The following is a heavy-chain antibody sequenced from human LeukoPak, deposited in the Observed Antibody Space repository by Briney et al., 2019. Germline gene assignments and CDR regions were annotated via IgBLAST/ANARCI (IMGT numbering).Heavy chain of an antibody. J-gene: IGHJ4*02. CDR3: ARVDTAMGSLDY. CDR2: ICGRGKTI. CDR1: GFTFRGYE. D-gene: IGHD5-18*01. V-gene: IGHV3-48*03. Sequence: PGGSLRLSCAASGFTFRGYEMNSVRQAPGKGLEWISYICGRGKTIYYADSVKGRFTISRDDAKNFLYLQMDSLRAEDTAVYFCARVDTAMGSLDYWGQGILVTVSS.